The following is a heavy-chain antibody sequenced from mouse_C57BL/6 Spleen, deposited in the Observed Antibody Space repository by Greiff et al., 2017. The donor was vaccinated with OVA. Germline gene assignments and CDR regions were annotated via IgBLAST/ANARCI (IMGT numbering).Heavy chain of an antibody. CDR3: ARDYSNYVYFDY. V-gene: IGHV5-17*01. CDR2: ISSGSSTI. J-gene: IGHJ2*01. Sequence: EVQLQESGGGLVKPGGSLKLSCAASGFTFSDYGMHWVRQAPEKGLEWVAYISSGSSTIYYADTVKGRFTISRDNAKNTLFLQMTSLRSEDTAMYYCARDYSNYVYFDYWGQGTTLTVSS. CDR1: GFTFSDYG. D-gene: IGHD2-5*01.